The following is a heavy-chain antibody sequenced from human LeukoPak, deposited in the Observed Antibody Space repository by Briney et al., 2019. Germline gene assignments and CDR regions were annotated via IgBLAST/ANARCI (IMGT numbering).Heavy chain of an antibody. D-gene: IGHD6-6*01. CDR3: ARGRGSSSRPNYFDL. V-gene: IGHV4-39*07. CDR2: IYYSGST. J-gene: IGHJ2*01. CDR1: GGSISSSSYY. Sequence: SETLSLTCTVSGGSISSSSYYWGWIRQPPGKGLEWIGSIYYSGSTYYNPSLKSRVTISVDTSKNQFSLKLSSVTAADTAVYYCARGRGSSSRPNYFDLWGRGTLVTVSS.